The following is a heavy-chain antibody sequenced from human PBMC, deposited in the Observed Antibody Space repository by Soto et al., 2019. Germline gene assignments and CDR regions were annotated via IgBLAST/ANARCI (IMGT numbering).Heavy chain of an antibody. CDR1: GDSVSRDSYY. CDR2: ISNSGST. Sequence: SETLSLTYTVSGDSVSRDSYYWSWIRQPPGKGLQWIGYISNSGSTKYNPSLESRVVISIDASKNHLSLRMNSLTDADTAVYYCARATYFYERHFDSWGLGTLVTAPQ. D-gene: IGHD3-22*01. V-gene: IGHV4-61*03. CDR3: ARATYFYERHFDS. J-gene: IGHJ5*01.